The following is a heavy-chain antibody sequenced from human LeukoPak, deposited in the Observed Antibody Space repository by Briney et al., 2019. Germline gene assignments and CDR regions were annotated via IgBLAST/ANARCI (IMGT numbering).Heavy chain of an antibody. D-gene: IGHD3-16*01. J-gene: IGHJ4*02. CDR2: IIDSGGST. CDR1: GFTFSSYA. CDR3: AKGYYDYVWGSYIY. Sequence: GGSLRLSCVASGFTFSSYAMSWVRQAPGKGLEWVSAIIDSGGSTYYADSVKGRFTISRDNSKNTLYLQMNSLRAEDTAVYYCAKGYYDYVWGSYIYWGQGTLVTVSS. V-gene: IGHV3-23*01.